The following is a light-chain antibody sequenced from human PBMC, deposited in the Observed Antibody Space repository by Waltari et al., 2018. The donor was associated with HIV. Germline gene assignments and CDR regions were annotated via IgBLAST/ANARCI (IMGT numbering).Light chain of an antibody. J-gene: IGKJ1*01. CDR3: QQDCNLPGT. V-gene: IGKV3D-7*01. CDR1: QRVDSTL. CDR2: GAS. Sequence: EVVLTQPPATLSCLPGEKATSPCRASQRVDSTLSSYYQQKAGQATSLLIYGASTRIASIPPMFGGSASRTDFTLTISSLYADYFADYYCQQDCNLPGTFGHGTKVDIK.